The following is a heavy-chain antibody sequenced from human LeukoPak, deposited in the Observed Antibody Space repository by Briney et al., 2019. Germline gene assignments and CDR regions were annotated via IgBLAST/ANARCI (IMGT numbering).Heavy chain of an antibody. V-gene: IGHV3-30-3*01. J-gene: IGHJ4*02. D-gene: IGHD3-10*01. CDR2: ISYDGGNK. CDR3: ARDLRPDGSGSEHDY. Sequence: GRSLRLSCAASGFTFSSYAMHWVRQAPGKGLEWVAVISYDGGNKYYADSVKGRFTISRDNSKNTLYLQMNSLRAEDTAVYYCARDLRPDGSGSEHDYWGQGTLVTVSS. CDR1: GFTFSSYA.